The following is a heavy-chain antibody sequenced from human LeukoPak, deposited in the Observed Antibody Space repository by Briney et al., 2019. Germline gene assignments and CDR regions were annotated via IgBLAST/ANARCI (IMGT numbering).Heavy chain of an antibody. V-gene: IGHV3-20*04. CDR3: ARDHLAGTTGKRYYFDY. CDR2: INWNGGST. CDR1: GFTFDDCG. D-gene: IGHD1-7*01. Sequence: GGSLRLSCAASGFTFDDCGMSWVRQAPGKGLEWVSGINWNGGSTGYADSVKGRFTISRDNAKNSLYLQMNSLRAEDTALYYCARDHLAGTTGKRYYFDYWGQGTLVTVSS. J-gene: IGHJ4*02.